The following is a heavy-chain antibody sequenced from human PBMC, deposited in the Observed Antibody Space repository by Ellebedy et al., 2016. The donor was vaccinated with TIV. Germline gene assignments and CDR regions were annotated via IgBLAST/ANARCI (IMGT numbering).Heavy chain of an antibody. CDR3: VRDRDGDY. Sequence: PGGSLRLSCAASGFTFSHYIMNWVRQAPGKGLEWVSSISSSTTYTGYADSVKGRFTISRDNAKNSLFLQMNSLRAEDTAMYYCVRDRDGDYWGQGTLVTVSS. V-gene: IGHV3-21*06. J-gene: IGHJ4*02. D-gene: IGHD5-24*01. CDR1: GFTFSHYI. CDR2: ISSSTTYT.